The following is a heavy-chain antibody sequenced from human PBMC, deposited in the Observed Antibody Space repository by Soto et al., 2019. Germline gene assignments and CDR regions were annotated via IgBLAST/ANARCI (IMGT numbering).Heavy chain of an antibody. J-gene: IGHJ3*02. CDR1: GGSIRSSSYY. CDR3: ASNTVTTDHYAFDI. D-gene: IGHD4-17*01. V-gene: IGHV4-39*01. Sequence: QLQLQESGPGLVKPSETLSLTCTVSGGSIRSSSYYWGWFRQPPGKGLEWIGSLYYSGSTYYNPYLKSRVTIYVDKSKNQFSLELNSVTAADTAVYYCASNTVTTDHYAFDIWVQGTMVTVSS. CDR2: LYYSGST.